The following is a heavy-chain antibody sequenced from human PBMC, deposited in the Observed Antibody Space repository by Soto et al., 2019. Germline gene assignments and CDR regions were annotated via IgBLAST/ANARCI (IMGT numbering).Heavy chain of an antibody. J-gene: IGHJ4*02. CDR1: GYTLSNYA. D-gene: IGHD3-10*01. V-gene: IGHV1-3*01. CDR2: INPDNGNT. CDR3: TKDRIIMIRGVFIFHY. Sequence: QVQLVQSGAEVKKPGASVKVSCKAFGYTLSNYALHWVRQAPGQRPEWMGWINPDNGNTKYSQKFQGRITITRDTSASTAYMELDRLTSEDTAVYFCTKDRIIMIRGVFIFHYWGQGPLVTVS.